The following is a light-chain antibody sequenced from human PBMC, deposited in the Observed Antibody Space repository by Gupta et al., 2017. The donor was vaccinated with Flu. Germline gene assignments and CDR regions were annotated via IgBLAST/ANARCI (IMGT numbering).Light chain of an antibody. V-gene: IGKV3-20*01. CDR2: GTS. CDR1: ETINNNF. CDR3: HQDKKSPHT. Sequence: ATLSVSPGETVTLSCRAAETINNNFFVWYQQQRGQAPRVLIYGTSKRAPGLPDRFSGGASGTDFTLTIDILDPEDCGWYYCHQDKKSPHTFGQGTKLEIK. J-gene: IGKJ2*01.